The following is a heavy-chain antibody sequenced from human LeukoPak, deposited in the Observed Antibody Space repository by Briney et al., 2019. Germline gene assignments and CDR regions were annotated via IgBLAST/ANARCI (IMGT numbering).Heavy chain of an antibody. V-gene: IGHV5-51*03. D-gene: IGHD3-9*01. CDR3: ARVYDILTGYSPYYCDY. J-gene: IGHJ4*02. Sequence: GEPMLFSSTGSGYSFASYWSGWLRPLPQEEKESMGIIYSGDSDASDSTSFQGQVTISAYKSISTAYQQWSSLKASDTAMYYCARVYDILTGYSPYYCDYWGLETMVVVSS. CDR2: IYSGDSDA. CDR1: GYSFASYW.